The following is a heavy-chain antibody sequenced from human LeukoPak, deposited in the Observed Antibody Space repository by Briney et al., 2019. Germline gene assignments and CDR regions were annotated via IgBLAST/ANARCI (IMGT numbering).Heavy chain of an antibody. CDR3: ARGPYYYGSGNLTLTIWFHP. CDR2: ISAYNGNT. D-gene: IGHD3-10*01. J-gene: IGHJ5*02. V-gene: IGHV1-18*01. CDR1: GYTFTSYG. Sequence: ASVEVSCKASGYTFTSYGISWVRQAPGQGLEWMGWISAYNGNTNYAQKLQGRVTMTTDTSTSTAYMELRSLRSDDTAVYYCARGPYYYGSGNLTLTIWFHPWGQGTLVTVSS.